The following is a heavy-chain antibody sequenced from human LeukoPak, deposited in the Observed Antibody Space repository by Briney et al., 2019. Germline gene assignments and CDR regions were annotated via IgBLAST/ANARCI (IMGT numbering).Heavy chain of an antibody. CDR3: ARVKGSYSVDY. CDR2: ISSDGSNK. V-gene: IGHV3-30*03. Sequence: GGSLRLSCAASGFTFSSYGMHWVRQAPGKGLEWVAVISSDGSNKYYADSVKGRFTISRDNSKNTLYLQMNSLRAEDTAVYYCARVKGSYSVDYWGQGTLVTVSS. CDR1: GFTFSSYG. J-gene: IGHJ4*02. D-gene: IGHD1-26*01.